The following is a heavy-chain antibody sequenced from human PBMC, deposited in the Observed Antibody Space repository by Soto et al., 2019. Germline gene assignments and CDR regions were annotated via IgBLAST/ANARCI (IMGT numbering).Heavy chain of an antibody. Sequence: ASVKVSCKVSGYTLTELSMHWVRQAPGKGLEWMGGFDPEDGETIYAQKFQGRVTMAEDTSTDTAYMELSSLRSEDTAVYYCATVGYCSSTSCYNFDYWGQGTLVTVSS. CDR1: GYTLTELS. CDR3: ATVGYCSSTSCYNFDY. CDR2: FDPEDGET. D-gene: IGHD2-2*02. J-gene: IGHJ4*02. V-gene: IGHV1-24*01.